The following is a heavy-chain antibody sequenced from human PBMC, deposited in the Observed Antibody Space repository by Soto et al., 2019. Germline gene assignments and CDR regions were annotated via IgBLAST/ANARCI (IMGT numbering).Heavy chain of an antibody. V-gene: IGHV3-11*06. D-gene: IGHD2-21*02. J-gene: IGHJ3*02. CDR2: ISSSSSYT. CDR3: ARLAYCGGDCYLYAFDI. Sequence: GGSLRLSCAASGFTFSDYYMSWIRQAPGKGLEWVSYISSSSSYTNYADSVKGRFTISRDNAKNSLYLQMNSLRAEDTAVYYCARLAYCGGDCYLYAFDIWGQGTMVTVSS. CDR1: GFTFSDYY.